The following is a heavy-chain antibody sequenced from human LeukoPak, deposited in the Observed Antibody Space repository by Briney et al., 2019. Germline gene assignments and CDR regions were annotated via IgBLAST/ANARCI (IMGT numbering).Heavy chain of an antibody. Sequence: GESLKISCKGSGYTFSNYWIGWVRQMPGKGLEWMGIIYPGDSDTRYSPSFQGQVTISADKSISTAYLQWRSLKASDSAMYYCASSTKYSGSYCPIDYWGQGTRVTVSS. D-gene: IGHD1-26*01. CDR1: GYTFSNYW. CDR2: IYPGDSDT. CDR3: ASSTKYSGSYCPIDY. J-gene: IGHJ4*02. V-gene: IGHV5-51*01.